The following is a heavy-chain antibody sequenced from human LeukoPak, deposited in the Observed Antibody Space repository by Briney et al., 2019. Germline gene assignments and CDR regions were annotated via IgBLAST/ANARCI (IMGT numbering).Heavy chain of an antibody. D-gene: IGHD1-26*01. J-gene: IGHJ6*02. V-gene: IGHV3-9*01. CDR1: GFTFKDYG. CDR3: AKHMRATNTYSFFGLDV. Sequence: GRSLRLSCAGTGFTFKDYGMHWVRQPPGNGLEWVSSINWNGGGTDYADSGKGRFTISRDNAKNSLYLQLSSLRPEDTALYYCAKHMRATNTYSFFGLDVWGQGTTVTVSS. CDR2: INWNGGGT.